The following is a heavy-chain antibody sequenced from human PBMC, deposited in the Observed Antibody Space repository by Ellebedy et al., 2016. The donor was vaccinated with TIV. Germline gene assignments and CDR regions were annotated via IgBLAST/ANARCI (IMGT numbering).Heavy chain of an antibody. V-gene: IGHV4-59*01. CDR3: AGLHGPWYPDY. CDR2: IYYSGST. CDR1: GDSTRNYY. Sequence: MPSETLSLTCPVSGDSTRNYYWRWFRQPPGTGLDWIGYIYYSGSTDYNPSLRSRVSISLDTSKKQFSLKMRSGTAADTAVYYRAGLHGPWYPDYWGQGTLVTVVS. D-gene: IGHD6-13*01. J-gene: IGHJ4*02.